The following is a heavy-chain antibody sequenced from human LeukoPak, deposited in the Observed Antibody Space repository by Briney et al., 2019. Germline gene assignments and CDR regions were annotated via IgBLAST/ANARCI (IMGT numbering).Heavy chain of an antibody. D-gene: IGHD2-21*02. V-gene: IGHV4-59*01. Sequence: SETLSLTCTVSGGSISSYYWSWIRQPPGKGLEWIGYIYYSGSTNYNPSLKSRVTISVDTSKNQFSLKLSSVTAADTAVYYCAREMVDCGGDCYSASRRVPWYFDYWGQGTLVTVSS. CDR2: IYYSGST. J-gene: IGHJ4*02. CDR1: GGSISSYY. CDR3: AREMVDCGGDCYSASRRVPWYFDY.